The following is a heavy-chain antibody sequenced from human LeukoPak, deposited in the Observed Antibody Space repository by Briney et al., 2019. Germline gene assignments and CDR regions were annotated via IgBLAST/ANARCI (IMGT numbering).Heavy chain of an antibody. V-gene: IGHV3-33*01. CDR1: RFTFSSYG. D-gene: IGHD5-18*01. Sequence: GGSLRLSCAASRFTFSSYGMHWVRQAPGKGLEWGAVIWYDGSNKYYADSVKGRFTISRDNSKNTLYLQMNSLRAEDTAVYYCATEYSYAFDIWGQGTMVTVSS. J-gene: IGHJ3*02. CDR3: ATEYSYAFDI. CDR2: IWYDGSNK.